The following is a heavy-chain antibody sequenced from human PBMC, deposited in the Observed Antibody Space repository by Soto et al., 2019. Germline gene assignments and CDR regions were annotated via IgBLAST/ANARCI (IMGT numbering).Heavy chain of an antibody. CDR1: GFTFSNYA. J-gene: IGHJ5*02. V-gene: IGHV3-30*09. CDR3: ARDVDTAMIGDP. CDR2: ISYDGTDK. D-gene: IGHD5-18*01. Sequence: QVQLVESGGGVVQPGRSLRLSCAASGFTFSNYAVHWVRQAPGKGLQWVAVISYDGTDKFYADSVKGRFAISRDNSRSTLYLKINSLRAGDTAVFYCARDVDTAMIGDPGGRGPLVTVPS.